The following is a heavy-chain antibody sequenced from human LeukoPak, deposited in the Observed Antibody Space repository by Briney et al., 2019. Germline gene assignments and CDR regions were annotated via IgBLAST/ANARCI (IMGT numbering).Heavy chain of an antibody. J-gene: IGHJ6*02. CDR2: ISGSGGST. D-gene: IGHD3-3*01. V-gene: IGHV3-23*01. CDR3: ARVGGYDFWSGYWHYYYGMDV. Sequence: PGGSLRLSCAASGFTFSSYAMSWVRQAPGKGLEWVSAISGSGGSTYYADSVKGRFTISRDNSKNTLYLQMNSLRAEDTAVYYCARVGGYDFWSGYWHYYYGMDVWGQGTTVTVSS. CDR1: GFTFSSYA.